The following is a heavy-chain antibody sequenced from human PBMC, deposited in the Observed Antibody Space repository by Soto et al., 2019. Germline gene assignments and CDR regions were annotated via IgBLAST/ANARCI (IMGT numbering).Heavy chain of an antibody. CDR3: ARTGSGWYPRRFDY. J-gene: IGHJ4*02. D-gene: IGHD6-19*01. CDR1: GYTFTSYD. CDR2: MNPNSGNT. Sequence: ASVKVSCKASGYTFTSYDINWVRQTTGQGLEWMGWMNPNSGNTGYAQKFQGRVTMTRNTSISTAYMELSSLRSEDTAVYYCARTGSGWYPRRFDYWGQGTLVTVSS. V-gene: IGHV1-8*01.